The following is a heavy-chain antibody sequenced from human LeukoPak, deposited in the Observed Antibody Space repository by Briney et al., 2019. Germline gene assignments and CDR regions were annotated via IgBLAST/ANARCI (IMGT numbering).Heavy chain of an antibody. Sequence: GGSLRLSCAASGFTFSSYWMHWVRQAPEKGLVWVSRIKSDGSTTNYAGSVKGRFTISRDNAKNTLYLQMNGLRAEDTAVYYCARDPSAWSGYYDYWGQGTPVTVSS. J-gene: IGHJ4*02. V-gene: IGHV3-74*01. CDR2: IKSDGSTT. CDR3: ARDPSAWSGYYDY. D-gene: IGHD3-3*01. CDR1: GFTFSSYW.